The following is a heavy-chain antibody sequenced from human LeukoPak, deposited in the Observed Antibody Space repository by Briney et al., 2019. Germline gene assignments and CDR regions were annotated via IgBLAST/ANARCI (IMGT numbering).Heavy chain of an antibody. CDR3: ARDIKVINPNNWLDP. V-gene: IGHV4-39*07. Sequence: KPSETLSLTCTVSGGSISSSSFYWVWIRQPPGKGLEWIGSISYSGSTFYNPSLTSRVTISVDTSRNQFSLKLSSVTAADTAVYYCARDIKVINPNNWLDPWGQGTLVTVSS. CDR2: ISYSGST. J-gene: IGHJ5*02. CDR1: GGSISSSSFY. D-gene: IGHD2-21*01.